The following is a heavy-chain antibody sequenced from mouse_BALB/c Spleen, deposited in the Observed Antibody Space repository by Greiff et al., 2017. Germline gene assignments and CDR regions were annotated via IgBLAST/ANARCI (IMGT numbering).Heavy chain of an antibody. CDR1: GFSLTDYG. D-gene: IGHD1-1*01. CDR3: AKTNYYGSSYVDYAMDY. J-gene: IGHJ4*01. Sequence: VQLVESGPGLVAPSQSLSITCTVSGFSLTDYGVSWIRQPPGKGLEWLGVIWGGGSTYYNSALKSRLSISKDNSKSQVFLKMNSLQTDDTAMYYCAKTNYYGSSYVDYAMDYWGQGTSVTVSS. CDR2: IWGGGST. V-gene: IGHV2-6-5*01.